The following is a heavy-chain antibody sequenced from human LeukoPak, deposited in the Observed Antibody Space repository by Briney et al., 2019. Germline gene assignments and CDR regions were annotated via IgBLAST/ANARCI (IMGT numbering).Heavy chain of an antibody. CDR1: GFTFNSYG. CDR3: AKEYGYDYNYFYSMDV. V-gene: IGHV3-30*02. CDR2: IRFDGSNK. Sequence: PGGSLRLAWAASGFTFNSYGMQWVRQAPGEGLGWVAFIRFDGSNKYYADSGKGRLTISRDNSKHMVYLQMNSLRPEDTAVYYCAKEYGYDYNYFYSMDVWGKGTTVTISS. D-gene: IGHD1-1*01. J-gene: IGHJ6*03.